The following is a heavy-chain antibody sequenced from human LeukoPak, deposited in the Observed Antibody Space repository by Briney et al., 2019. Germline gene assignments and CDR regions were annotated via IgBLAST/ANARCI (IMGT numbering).Heavy chain of an antibody. J-gene: IGHJ3*01. CDR2: IKQDGSET. CDR3: ARDPYDRGGYGAFDL. V-gene: IGHV3-7*01. D-gene: IGHD3-22*01. CDR1: GFSFSDHW. Sequence: PGGSLRLSCAASGFSFSDHWMTWVRQAPGKGLEWVANIKQDGSETYYVDSVRGRFTISRDNAKNSLYLQMNSLRAADTAIYYCARDPYDRGGYGAFDLWGLGTTITVSS.